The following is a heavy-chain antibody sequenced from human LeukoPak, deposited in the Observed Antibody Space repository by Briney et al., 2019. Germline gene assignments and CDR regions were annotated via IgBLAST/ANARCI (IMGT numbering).Heavy chain of an antibody. CDR3: ARDGSGSDFSLDY. Sequence: GGSLRLSCAASGFTFSSYGMHWVRQAPGKGLEWVADIRHDGSDVYNVDSVRGRFTISRDNAKNSLFLQMNSLKDEDTAVYYCARDGSGSDFSLDYWGQGTLVTVSS. V-gene: IGHV3-7*01. CDR1: GFTFSSYG. J-gene: IGHJ4*02. CDR2: IRHDGSDV. D-gene: IGHD3-10*01.